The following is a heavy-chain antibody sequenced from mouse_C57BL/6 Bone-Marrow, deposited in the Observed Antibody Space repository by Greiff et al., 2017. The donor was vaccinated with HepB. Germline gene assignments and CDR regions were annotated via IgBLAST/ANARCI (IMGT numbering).Heavy chain of an antibody. J-gene: IGHJ2*01. CDR2: ISDGGSYT. D-gene: IGHD4-1*01. CDR1: GFTFSSYA. Sequence: EVMLVESGGGLVKPGGSLKLSCAASGFTFSSYAMSWVRQTPEKRLEWVATISDGGSYTYYPDNVKGRFTISRDNAKNNLYLQMSHLKSEDTAMYYCARDPANWVDYWGQGTTLTVSS. V-gene: IGHV5-4*01. CDR3: ARDPANWVDY.